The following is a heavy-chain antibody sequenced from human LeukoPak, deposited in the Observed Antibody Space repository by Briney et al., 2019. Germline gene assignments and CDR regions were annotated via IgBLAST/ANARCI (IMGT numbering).Heavy chain of an antibody. CDR3: TRAIGKSEGY. Sequence: GGSLRLSCAASGFTFSSYWMTWVCQAPGKGLEWVANIKQDGSEKYYVDSVKGRFTISRDNAKSSLYLQMDSLRAEDTAVYYCTRAIGKSEGYWGQGTLVTVSS. CDR2: IKQDGSEK. J-gene: IGHJ4*02. CDR1: GFTFSSYW. D-gene: IGHD4-23*01. V-gene: IGHV3-7*01.